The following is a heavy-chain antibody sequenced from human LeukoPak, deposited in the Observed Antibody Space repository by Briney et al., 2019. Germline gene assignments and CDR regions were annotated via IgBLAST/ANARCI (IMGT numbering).Heavy chain of an antibody. CDR2: INPSGGST. CDR1: GYTFTGYY. CDR3: ARGIYGSGSYFSGLDY. J-gene: IGHJ4*02. V-gene: IGHV1-46*01. Sequence: ASVKVSCKASGYTFTGYYMHWVRQAPGQGLEWMGIINPSGGSTSYAQKFQGRVTMTRDMSTSTVYMELSSLRSEDTAVYYCARGIYGSGSYFSGLDYWGQGTLVTVSS. D-gene: IGHD3-10*01.